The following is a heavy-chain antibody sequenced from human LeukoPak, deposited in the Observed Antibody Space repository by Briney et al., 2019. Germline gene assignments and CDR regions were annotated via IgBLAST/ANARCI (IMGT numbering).Heavy chain of an antibody. V-gene: IGHV3-9*01. CDR3: AKDMRYDSSGYMDFDY. CDR2: ISWNSGSI. CDR1: GFTFDDYA. J-gene: IGHJ4*02. Sequence: PGRSLRLSCAASGFTFDDYAMHWVRQAPGKGLEWVSGISWNSGSIGYADSVKGRFTISRDNAKNSLYLQMNSLRAEDTALYYCAKDMRYDSSGYMDFDYWGQGTLVTVSS. D-gene: IGHD3-22*01.